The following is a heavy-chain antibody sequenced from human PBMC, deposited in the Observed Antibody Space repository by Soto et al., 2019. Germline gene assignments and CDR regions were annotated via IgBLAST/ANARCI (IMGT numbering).Heavy chain of an antibody. CDR1: GFTFSSYN. CDR3: VKQYWGGGWSVPWPY. V-gene: IGHV3-21*01. CDR2: ISSSSSYI. J-gene: IGHJ4*02. D-gene: IGHD2-21*02. Sequence: EVQLVESGGGLVKPGGSLRLSCEASGFTFSSYNMNWVRQAPGKGLEWVSSISSSSSYIYYADSVKGRFTISRDNAKNTPKQKINSLRGEDTAVDYGVKQYWGGGWSVPWPYWGQGTLVTVSS.